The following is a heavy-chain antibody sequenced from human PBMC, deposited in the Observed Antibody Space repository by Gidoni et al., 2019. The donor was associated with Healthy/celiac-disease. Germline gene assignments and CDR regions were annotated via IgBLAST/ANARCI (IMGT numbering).Heavy chain of an antibody. J-gene: IGHJ4*02. CDR1: GFTFSSYA. CDR2: ISYDGSNK. Sequence: QVQLVESGGGVVQPGRSLRLPCAASGFTFSSYAMPWVRQAPGKGLVWVAVISYDGSNKYYADSVKGRFTISRDNSKNTLYLQMNSLRAEDTAVYYCATAMTTVTDYWGQGTLVTVSS. D-gene: IGHD4-17*01. CDR3: ATAMTTVTDY. V-gene: IGHV3-30-3*01.